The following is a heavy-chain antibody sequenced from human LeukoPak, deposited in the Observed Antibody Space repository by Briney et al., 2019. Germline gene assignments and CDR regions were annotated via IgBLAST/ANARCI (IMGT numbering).Heavy chain of an antibody. J-gene: IGHJ6*02. CDR3: AREKVVNWNDVFSYYYYGMDV. D-gene: IGHD1-1*01. CDR1: GFTFSSYA. CDR2: ISYDGSNK. V-gene: IGHV3-30*04. Sequence: GGSLRLSCAASGFTFSSYAMHWVRQAPGKGLEWVAVISYDGSNKYYADSVKGRFTISRDNSKNTLYLQMNSLRAEDTAVCYCAREKVVNWNDVFSYYYYGMDVWGQGTTVTVSS.